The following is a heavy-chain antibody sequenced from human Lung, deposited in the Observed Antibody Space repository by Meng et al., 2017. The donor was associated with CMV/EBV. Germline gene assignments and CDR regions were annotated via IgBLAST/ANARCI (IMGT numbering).Heavy chain of an antibody. J-gene: IGHJ5*02. V-gene: IGHV7-4-1*02. D-gene: IGHD2/OR15-2a*01. CDR3: ARGGNFDP. CDR1: GDTSSTLT. Sequence: QEQRCQSGFELKRLWASVPVPCKAIGDTSSTLTRNWVRQAHGRGLEWMGWISTNTGNPTYPQGFTGRFVFYLDTYVSTAYLQISSLKAEDTAVYYCARGGNFDPWGQGTLVTVSS. CDR2: ISTNTGNP.